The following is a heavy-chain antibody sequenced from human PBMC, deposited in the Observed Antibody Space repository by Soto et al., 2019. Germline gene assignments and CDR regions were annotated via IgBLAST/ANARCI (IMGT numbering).Heavy chain of an antibody. CDR3: VRQGIGNLHCLVDI. V-gene: IGHV4-59*08. CDR2: VYSTGGS. J-gene: IGHJ6*02. D-gene: IGHD2-21*01. Sequence: QVQLHESGPGLVKPSETLSLTCTVSGGSIDGHNCAWIRQTPGKALEWIAYVYSTGGSGYNPSLKDRVTLSMDTSKRQFSLQMRSVTAADTAVYYCVRQGIGNLHCLVDIWGRGTTVTVSS. CDR1: GGSIDGHN.